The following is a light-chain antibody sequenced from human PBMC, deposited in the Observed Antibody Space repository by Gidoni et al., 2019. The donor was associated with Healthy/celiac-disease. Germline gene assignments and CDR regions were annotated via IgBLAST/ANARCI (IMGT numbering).Light chain of an antibody. CDR2: KAS. Sequence: DMQMTQSPSTLSASVGDRVTITCRASQSVSSWLAWYQQKPGKAPKLLIYKASSLESGVPSRFSGSGSGTEFTLTSSSRQPDDFATYYCQQYKSYPYTFGQGTKLEIK. CDR3: QQYKSYPYT. CDR1: QSVSSW. J-gene: IGKJ2*01. V-gene: IGKV1-5*03.